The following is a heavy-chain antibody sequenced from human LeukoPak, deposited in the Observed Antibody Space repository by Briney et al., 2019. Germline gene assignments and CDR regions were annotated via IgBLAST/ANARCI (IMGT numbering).Heavy chain of an antibody. Sequence: GGSLRLSCAASGFTFSTYAMHWVRQAPGKGLEYVSAISTNGDGTYYANSVRGRFTISRDNSKNTLYLRLGSLRAEDMAVYYCARYDSSAYDYWGQGTLVTVSS. CDR2: ISTNGDGT. D-gene: IGHD3-22*01. CDR3: ARYDSSAYDY. V-gene: IGHV3-64*01. J-gene: IGHJ4*02. CDR1: GFTFSTYA.